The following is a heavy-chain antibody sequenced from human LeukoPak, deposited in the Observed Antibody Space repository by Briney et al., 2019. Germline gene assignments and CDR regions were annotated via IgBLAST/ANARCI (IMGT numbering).Heavy chain of an antibody. D-gene: IGHD2-15*01. CDR3: ARGYCSGGSCYPNTSNSPLYYYYGMDV. CDR2: ISSSGSTI. J-gene: IGHJ6*02. CDR1: GFTFSDYY. Sequence: GGSLRLSCAASGFTFSDYYMSWIRQAPGKGLEWVSYISSSGSTIYYADSVKGRFTISRDNAKNSLYLQMNSLRAEDTDVYYCARGYCSGGSCYPNTSNSPLYYYYGMDVWGQGTTVTVSS. V-gene: IGHV3-11*01.